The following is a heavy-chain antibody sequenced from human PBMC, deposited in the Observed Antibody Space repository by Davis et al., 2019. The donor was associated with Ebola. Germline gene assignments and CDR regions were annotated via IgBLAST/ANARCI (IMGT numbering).Heavy chain of an antibody. V-gene: IGHV3-7*01. D-gene: IGHD6-6*01. J-gene: IGHJ6*02. CDR1: GFSFSTYW. CDR2: IKPDGSAI. CDR3: ARGVKGSSSSWYYYYGMDV. Sequence: GESLKISCAASGFSFSTYWMNWVRQAPGKGLEWVATIKPDGSAIYYVDFVKGRFTISRDNTKNSLYLQMNSLRDEDTAVYYCARGVKGSSSSWYYYYGMDVWGQGTTVTVSS.